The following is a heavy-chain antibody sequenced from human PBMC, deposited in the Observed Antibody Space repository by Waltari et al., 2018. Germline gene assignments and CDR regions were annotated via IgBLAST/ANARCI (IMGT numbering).Heavy chain of an antibody. D-gene: IGHD3-10*01. CDR3: AHRHLIYNYASGFFGNWFDP. CDR1: GVSLTTDGVG. Sequence: QISLRESGPPLVKPSQTLTPTCTVSGVSLTTDGVGVGWIRQPPGQALQWLALIYWDDDKRYSPALKNRLTITKDTSRNQVVLSMTNVDPVDTGTYFCAHRHLIYNYASGFFGNWFDPWGQGAQVIVSA. J-gene: IGHJ5*02. CDR2: IYWDDDK. V-gene: IGHV2-5*02.